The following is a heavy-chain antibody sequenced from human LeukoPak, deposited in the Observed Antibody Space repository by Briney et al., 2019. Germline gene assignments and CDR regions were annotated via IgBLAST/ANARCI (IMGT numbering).Heavy chain of an antibody. CDR3: AKDGAQYSSGPECDP. D-gene: IGHD6-19*01. J-gene: IGHJ5*02. CDR2: ISHDGMNA. Sequence: GGSLRLSCAASGLHFSGTAMSWVRQAPGKGLEWVSAISHDGMNAYYADSVKGRFTISRDDSKKTVSLEMSSLTAADTGVYYCAKDGAQYSSGPECDPRGQGALVTVSP. CDR1: GLHFSGTA. V-gene: IGHV3-23*01.